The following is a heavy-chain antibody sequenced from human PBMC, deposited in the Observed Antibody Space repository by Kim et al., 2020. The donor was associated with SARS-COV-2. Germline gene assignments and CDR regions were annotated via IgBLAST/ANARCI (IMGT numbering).Heavy chain of an antibody. Sequence: SETLSLTCTVSGGSTSSYYWSWIRQPPGKGLEWIGYIYYSGSTNYNPSLKSRVTISVDTSKNQFSLKLSSVTAADTAVYYCARISIAAAASFDYWGQGTLVTVSS. CDR2: IYYSGST. CDR3: ARISIAAAASFDY. D-gene: IGHD6-13*01. CDR1: GGSTSSYY. V-gene: IGHV4-59*01. J-gene: IGHJ4*02.